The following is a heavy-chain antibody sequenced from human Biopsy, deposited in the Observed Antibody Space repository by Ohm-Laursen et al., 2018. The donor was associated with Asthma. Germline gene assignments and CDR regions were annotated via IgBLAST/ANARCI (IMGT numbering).Heavy chain of an antibody. CDR3: ARGLLGMDV. V-gene: IGHV7-4-1*02. Sequence: ATVKISCKASGYIFTRHAMNWVRQAPGQGLEWMGRINTNTGNPTYAQGFTGRFVFSLDTSVSTAYLQISSLKADDTAVYYCARGLLGMDVWGQGTTVTVSS. CDR2: INTNTGNP. J-gene: IGHJ6*02. CDR1: GYIFTRHA. D-gene: IGHD2-15*01.